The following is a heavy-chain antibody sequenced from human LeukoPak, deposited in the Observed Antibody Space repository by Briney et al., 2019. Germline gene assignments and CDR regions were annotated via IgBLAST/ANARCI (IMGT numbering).Heavy chain of an antibody. J-gene: IGHJ5*02. CDR2: INPSGGSA. CDR1: GYTFTSYY. Sequence: ASVKVSCKASGYTFTSYYMHWVRQAPGQGLEWMGIINPSGGSASYAQKFQGRVTMTRDTSTSTVYMELSSLRSEDTAVYYCARDMGLNFGVVMGTEYNWFDPWGQGTLVTASS. CDR3: ARDMGLNFGVVMGTEYNWFDP. V-gene: IGHV1-46*01. D-gene: IGHD3-3*01.